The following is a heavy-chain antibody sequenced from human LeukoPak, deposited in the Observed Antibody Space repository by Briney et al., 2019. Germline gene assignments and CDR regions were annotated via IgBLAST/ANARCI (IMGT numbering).Heavy chain of an antibody. D-gene: IGHD2-2*01. CDR3: ARRGIVVVPAAMESRNNWFDP. Sequence: SETLSLTCAVYGGSFSGYYWSWIRQPPGKGLEWIGEINHSGSTNYNPSLKSRVTISVDTSKNQFSLKLSSVTAADTAVYYCARRGIVVVPAAMESRNNWFDPWGQGTLVTASS. CDR1: GGSFSGYY. CDR2: INHSGST. V-gene: IGHV4-34*01. J-gene: IGHJ5*02.